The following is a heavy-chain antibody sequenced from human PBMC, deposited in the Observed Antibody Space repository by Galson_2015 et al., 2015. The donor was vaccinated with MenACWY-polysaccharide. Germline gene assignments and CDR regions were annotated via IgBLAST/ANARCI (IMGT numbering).Heavy chain of an antibody. CDR1: GFTFSSYW. CDR2: IKQDGSEK. CDR3: AKDPSCSSTSCYTQVGPLGYNWFDP. D-gene: IGHD2-2*02. J-gene: IGHJ5*02. V-gene: IGHV3-7*01. Sequence: SLRLSCAASGFTFSSYWMSWVRQAPGKGLEWVANIKQDGSEKYYVDSVKGRFTISRDNAKNSLYLQMNSLRAEDTAVYYCAKDPSCSSTSCYTQVGPLGYNWFDPWGQGTLVTVSS.